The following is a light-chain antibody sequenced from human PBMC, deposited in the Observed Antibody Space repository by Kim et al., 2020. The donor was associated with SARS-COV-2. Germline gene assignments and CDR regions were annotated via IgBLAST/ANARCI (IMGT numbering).Light chain of an antibody. CDR3: SSYTRSSTWV. Sequence: GQSRTLSSTGTSSDLGGYNYVAWNQQHPGKAPNLMIYDVSNRPSGVSNRFSGSKSGSTASLTISGRQAEDETDYYCSSYTRSSTWVFGGGTQLTVL. CDR1: SSDLGGYNY. CDR2: DVS. V-gene: IGLV2-14*04. J-gene: IGLJ3*02.